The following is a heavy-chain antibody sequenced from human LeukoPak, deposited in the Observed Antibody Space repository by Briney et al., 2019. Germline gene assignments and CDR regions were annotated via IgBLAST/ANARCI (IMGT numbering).Heavy chain of an antibody. Sequence: PSETLSLTCAVSGYSISSDYYWAWIRQPPGKGLEWIASIYHSGSTYYNPSLNSRVTISVDTPKNHFSLKLSSVTAADTAVYYCARRAAAGPFDYWGQDTLVTVSS. CDR2: IYHSGST. D-gene: IGHD6-13*01. V-gene: IGHV4-38-2*01. CDR3: ARRAAAGPFDY. J-gene: IGHJ4*02. CDR1: GYSISSDYY.